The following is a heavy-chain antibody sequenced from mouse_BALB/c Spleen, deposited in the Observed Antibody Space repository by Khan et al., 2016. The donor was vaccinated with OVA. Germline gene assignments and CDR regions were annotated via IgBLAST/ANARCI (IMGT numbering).Heavy chain of an antibody. V-gene: IGHV3-6*02. J-gene: IGHJ2*01. CDR2: ISYDGSN. CDR1: GYSITTGYF. Sequence: EVQLQESGPGLVKPSQSLSLTCSVTGYSITTGYFWNWIRQFPGNTLEWMGCISYDGSNNYNPSLKNRISITRDTSKNQFFLKLNSVTTEDTATYDCARGGLLTYDFDYWGQGTTLTVSS. D-gene: IGHD1-1*01. CDR3: ARGGLLTYDFDY.